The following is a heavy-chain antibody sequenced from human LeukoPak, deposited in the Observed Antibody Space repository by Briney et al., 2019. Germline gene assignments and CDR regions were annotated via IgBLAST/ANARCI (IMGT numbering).Heavy chain of an antibody. CDR2: IYYSGST. J-gene: IGHJ6*02. CDR1: GGSFSGYY. V-gene: IGHV4-59*01. D-gene: IGHD2-2*01. Sequence: SETLSLTCAVYGGSFSGYYWSWIRQPPGKGLGWIGYIYYSGSTNYNPSLKSRVTISVDTSKNQFSLKLSSVTAADTAVYYCARDCSSTSCPHPYYYHGMDVWGQGTTVTVSS. CDR3: ARDCSSTSCPHPYYYHGMDV.